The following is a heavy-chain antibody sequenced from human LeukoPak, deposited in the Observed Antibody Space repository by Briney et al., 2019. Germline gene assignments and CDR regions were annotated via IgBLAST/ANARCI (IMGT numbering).Heavy chain of an antibody. Sequence: GGSLRLSCVASGFTFSSFAMNWVRQAPGKGLEWVSTMSGDATSTYYADSVKGRFTISRDNSKNTLYLQMNSLRAEDTAVYYCALAVIASAFDFDIWGQGTMVTVSS. D-gene: IGHD2-21*01. CDR1: GFTFSSFA. CDR3: ALAVIASAFDFDI. CDR2: MSGDATST. J-gene: IGHJ3*02. V-gene: IGHV3-23*01.